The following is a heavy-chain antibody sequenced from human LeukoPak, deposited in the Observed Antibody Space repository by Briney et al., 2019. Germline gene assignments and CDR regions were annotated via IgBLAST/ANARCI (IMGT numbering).Heavy chain of an antibody. CDR2: IYYSGST. V-gene: IGHV4-59*12. CDR1: GGSISSYY. D-gene: IGHD1-14*01. J-gene: IGHJ4*02. CDR3: ARVGGQPGNY. Sequence: SETLSLTCTVSGGSISSYYWSWIRQPPGKGLEWIGYIYYSGSTNYNPSLKSRVTISVDTSKNQFSLKLSSVTAADTAVYYCARVGGQPGNYWGQGTLVTVSS.